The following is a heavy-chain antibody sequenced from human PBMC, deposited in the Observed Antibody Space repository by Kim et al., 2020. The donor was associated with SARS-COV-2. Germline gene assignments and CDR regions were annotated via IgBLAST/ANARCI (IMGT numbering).Heavy chain of an antibody. V-gene: IGHV3-74*01. J-gene: IGHJ5*02. CDR1: GFTFSSYW. D-gene: IGHD2-8*02. CDR3: ARDVLTPVTLSYP. CDR2: IKSDGSST. Sequence: GGSLRLSCAASGFTFSSYWMHWVRQAPGKGLVWVSRIKSDGSSTCYADSVKGRFTVSRDNAKNTLYLQMNSLRVEDTAVYYCARDVLTPVTLSYPWGLGT.